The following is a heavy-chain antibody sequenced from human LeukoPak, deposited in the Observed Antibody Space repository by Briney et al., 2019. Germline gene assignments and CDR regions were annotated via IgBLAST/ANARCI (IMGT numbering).Heavy chain of an antibody. J-gene: IGHJ4*02. CDR2: IWYDGSNK. CDR1: GFTFSRYG. V-gene: IGHV3-33*06. CDR3: AKENYGDNHSFDY. Sequence: GGSLRLSCAASGFTFSRYGMHWVRQAPGKGLEWVAVIWYDGSNKYYADSVKGRFTISRDNSKNTLYLQMNSLRAEDTAVYYCAKENYGDNHSFDYWGQGTLGTVSS. D-gene: IGHD4-17*01.